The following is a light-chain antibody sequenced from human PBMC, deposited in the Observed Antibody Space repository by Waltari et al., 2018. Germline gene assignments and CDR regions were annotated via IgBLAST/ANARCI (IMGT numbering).Light chain of an antibody. Sequence: WEQQRPRQSPVLVVYEDSRRAPGSPERFSGSNSGNTATLTSSGTQAKDEADYYCQAGDSSLVVVGGRTKLPVL. V-gene: IGLV3-1*01. CDR3: QAGDSSLVV. J-gene: IGLJ2*01. CDR2: EDS.